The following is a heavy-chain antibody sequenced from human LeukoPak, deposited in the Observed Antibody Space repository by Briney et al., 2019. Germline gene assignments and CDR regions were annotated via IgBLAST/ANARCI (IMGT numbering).Heavy chain of an antibody. CDR2: IIPILGIA. Sequence: SSVKVSCKASGGTFSSYTISWVRQAPGQGLEWMGRIIPILGIANYAQKFQGRVTITADKSTSTAYMELSSPRSEDTAVYYCARDFFDCSSTSCLYKYNWFDPWGQGTLVTVSS. D-gene: IGHD2-2*01. J-gene: IGHJ5*02. V-gene: IGHV1-69*04. CDR1: GGTFSSYT. CDR3: ARDFFDCSSTSCLYKYNWFDP.